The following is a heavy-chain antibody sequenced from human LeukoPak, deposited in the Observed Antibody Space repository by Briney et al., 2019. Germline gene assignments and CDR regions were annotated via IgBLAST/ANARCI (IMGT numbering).Heavy chain of an antibody. D-gene: IGHD3-10*01. CDR1: GYSISSGYY. J-gene: IGHJ6*03. CDR2: IEHSGST. Sequence: SETLSLTCTVSGYSISSGYYWGWIRQPPGKGLEWIGSIEHSGSTFFNPSLKSRVTISVDTSKNQFSLKLSSVTAADTAVYYCARLTKNDSGTYRFGKKKRGYMDVWGKGTTVTISS. V-gene: IGHV4-38-2*02. CDR3: ARLTKNDSGTYRFGKKKRGYMDV.